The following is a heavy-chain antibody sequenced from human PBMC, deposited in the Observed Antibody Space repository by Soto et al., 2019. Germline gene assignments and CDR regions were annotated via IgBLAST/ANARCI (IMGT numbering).Heavy chain of an antibody. CDR2: INPNSGGT. J-gene: IGHJ6*03. CDR1: GYTFTGYY. Sequence: ASVKVSCKASGYTFTGYYMHWVRQAPGQGLEWMGWINPNSGGTNYAQKFQGWVTMTRDTSISTAFMERSRLRSDDTAVYYCAREKVLVVPANYYYYYMDVWGKGTTVTVSS. CDR3: AREKVLVVPANYYYYYMDV. D-gene: IGHD2-2*01. V-gene: IGHV1-2*04.